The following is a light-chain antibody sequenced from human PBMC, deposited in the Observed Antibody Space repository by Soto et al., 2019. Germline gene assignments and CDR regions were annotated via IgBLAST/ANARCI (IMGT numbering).Light chain of an antibody. CDR3: QQDSICPLT. V-gene: IGKV3-15*01. CDR2: DAS. Sequence: EIVMTQSPGTLSVSPGETATLSCRASQSVSSNLAWYQQKSGQAPRLLIYDASTSATGIPTRFIVSGSGTEFTLTIPGLQSEDFAVYYCQQDSICPLTFGGGTKVEIK. CDR1: QSVSSN. J-gene: IGKJ4*01.